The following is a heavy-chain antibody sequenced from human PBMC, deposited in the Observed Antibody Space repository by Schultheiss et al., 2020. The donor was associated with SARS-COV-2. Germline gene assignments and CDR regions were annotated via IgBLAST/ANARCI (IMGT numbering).Heavy chain of an antibody. CDR3: AEGGESSGS. D-gene: IGHD6-19*01. CDR2: ISSESATI. V-gene: IGHV3-48*02. Sequence: GGSLRLSCAASGFRFSSYSMNWVRQAPEKGLEWLSYISSESATIFYTDSVKGRFTISRDNAKNSLYLHMNGLRDEDTAVYYCAEGGESSGSWGQGTLVTVSS. J-gene: IGHJ5*02. CDR1: GFRFSSYS.